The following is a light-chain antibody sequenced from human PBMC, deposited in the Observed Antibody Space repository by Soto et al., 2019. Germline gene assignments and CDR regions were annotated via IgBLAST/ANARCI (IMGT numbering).Light chain of an antibody. V-gene: IGLV2-14*01. J-gene: IGLJ1*01. CDR3: NSYTSSSTYV. CDR1: SSDVGGYNY. Sequence: QSVLTQPASVSGSPGQSITISCTGTSSDVGGYNYVSWYQQHPGKAPKLMIYDVSNRPSGVSNRFSGSKSGNTASPTISGLQAEDEADYYCNSYTSSSTYVFGTGTKVPVL. CDR2: DVS.